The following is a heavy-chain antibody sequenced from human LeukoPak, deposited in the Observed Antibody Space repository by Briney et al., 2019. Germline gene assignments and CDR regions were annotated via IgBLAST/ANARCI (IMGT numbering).Heavy chain of an antibody. J-gene: IGHJ5*02. CDR1: GYSFTSYW. V-gene: IGHV5-51*01. D-gene: IGHD1-26*01. CDR2: IYPGDSDT. CDR3: ARGGGKGATKIIWFDP. Sequence: GASLKISCKGSGYSFTSYWIGWVRQMPGKGLEWMGIIYPGDSDTRYSPSFQGQVTISADKSISTAYLQWSSLKASDTAMYYCARGGGKGATKIIWFDPWGQGTLVTVSS.